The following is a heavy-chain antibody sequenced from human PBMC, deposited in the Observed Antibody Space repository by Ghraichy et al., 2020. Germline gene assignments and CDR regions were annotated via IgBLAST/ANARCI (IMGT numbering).Heavy chain of an antibody. V-gene: IGHV3-33*01. J-gene: IGHJ6*02. CDR3: ARDRVSKGYNSGWFQAYHDYDMDV. CDR1: GFTFRFYA. CDR2: IRYDGTNT. D-gene: IGHD6-19*01. Sequence: GGSLRLSCAASGFTFRFYAMHWVRQAPGKGLEWVAVIRYDGTNTYYSDSVKGRFTMSRDNSKNTLYLQMNSLRVEDTAVYYCARDRVSKGYNSGWFQAYHDYDMDVWGQGTTVTVSS.